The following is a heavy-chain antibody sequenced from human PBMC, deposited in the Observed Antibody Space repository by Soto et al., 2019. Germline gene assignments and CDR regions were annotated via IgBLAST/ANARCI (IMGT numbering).Heavy chain of an antibody. CDR3: TIAVAGTDYYFDY. J-gene: IGHJ4*02. CDR1: GFTFGDYA. D-gene: IGHD6-19*01. Sequence: HPGGSLRLSCTASGFTFGDYAMSWFRQAPGKGLEWVGFIRSKAYGGTTEYAASVKGRFTISRDDSKSIAYLQMNSLKTEDTAVYYCTIAVAGTDYYFDYWGQGTLVTVSS. CDR2: IRSKAYGGTT. V-gene: IGHV3-49*03.